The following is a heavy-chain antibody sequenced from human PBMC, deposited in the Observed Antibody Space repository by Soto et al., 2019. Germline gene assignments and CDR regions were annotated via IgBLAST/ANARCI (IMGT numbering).Heavy chain of an antibody. CDR1: GFTFDDYA. Sequence: PGGSLRLSCAASGFTFDDYAMHWVRQAPGKGLEWVSGISWNSGSIGYADSVKGRFTISRDNAKNSLYLQMNSLRAEDTALYYCAKDSGYDGYYYGMDVWGQGTTVTVSS. D-gene: IGHD5-12*01. CDR3: AKDSGYDGYYYGMDV. J-gene: IGHJ6*02. V-gene: IGHV3-9*01. CDR2: ISWNSGSI.